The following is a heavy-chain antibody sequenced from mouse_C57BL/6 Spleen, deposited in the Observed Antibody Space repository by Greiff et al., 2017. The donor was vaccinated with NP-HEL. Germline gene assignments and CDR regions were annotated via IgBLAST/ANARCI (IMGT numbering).Heavy chain of an antibody. CDR3: PRSGLYAIDY. J-gene: IGHJ4*01. CDR2: INPSSGYT. Sequence: VQLQQSGAELAKPGASVKLSCKASGYTFTSYWMHWVKQRPGQGLEWIGYINPSSGYTKYNQKFKDKATLTAYKSSSTAYMKLSSLTYEDSAVYYCPRSGLYAIDYWGQGTSVTVSS. CDR1: GYTFTSYW. V-gene: IGHV1-7*01.